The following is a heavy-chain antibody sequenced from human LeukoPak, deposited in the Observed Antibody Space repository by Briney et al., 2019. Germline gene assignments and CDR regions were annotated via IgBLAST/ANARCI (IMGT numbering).Heavy chain of an antibody. Sequence: PSETLSLTCSVSGDSVSRPYWRWLRQPPGRGREWMGYIQSSGIINYNPSLQGRVTITLDTSKNQISLSLSSVSAADTAIYYCTKNAGRGRSNDCWGQGTLVTVSS. CDR1: GDSVSRPY. CDR2: IQSSGII. D-gene: IGHD2-15*01. CDR3: TKNAGRGRSNDC. V-gene: IGHV4-59*02. J-gene: IGHJ4*02.